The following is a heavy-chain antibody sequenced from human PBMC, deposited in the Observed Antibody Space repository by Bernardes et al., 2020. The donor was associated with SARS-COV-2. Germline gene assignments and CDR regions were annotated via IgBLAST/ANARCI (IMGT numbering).Heavy chain of an antibody. J-gene: IGHJ2*01. V-gene: IGHV3-23*01. CDR1: GSTFASYS. Sequence: GGSLSLSCAASGSTFASYSLSWVRQPPGKGLEWVSSISCVSDSTYSAHYADPVKVRFIISRDDSKNTLYLQMNSLRAEETAIYYCAKGSITTQTTYWYFDLWGRGTLVTVSS. D-gene: IGHD2-15*01. CDR2: ISCVSDSTYSA. CDR3: AKGSITTQTTYWYFDL.